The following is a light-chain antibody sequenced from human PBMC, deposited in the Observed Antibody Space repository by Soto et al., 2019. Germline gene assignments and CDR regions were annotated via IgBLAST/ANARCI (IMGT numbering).Light chain of an antibody. CDR3: QQRYDWPPELT. CDR1: QSVRSS. CDR2: DAS. Sequence: EIVLTQSPATLTLSPGDRATLSCRASQSVRSSLAWYQQKPGQAPRLLIYDASKRATGIPARFSGSASGTDFTLTISSLEPGDFAVYYWQQRYDWPPELTFGGGTKVEIK. V-gene: IGKV3-11*01. J-gene: IGKJ4*01.